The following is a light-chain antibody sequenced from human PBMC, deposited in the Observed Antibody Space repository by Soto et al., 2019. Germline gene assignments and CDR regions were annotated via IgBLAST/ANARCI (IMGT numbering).Light chain of an antibody. CDR1: QSINNN. Sequence: EIVMTQSPATLSVSPGERATLSCRASQSINNNLAWYQQKRGQGPRLLLYGASSRATGTPARISGSGSTTGFTHTISTLQYEDFAIYYCQQYNDWALTFGGGTKVEFK. CDR3: QQYNDWALT. CDR2: GAS. V-gene: IGKV3-15*01. J-gene: IGKJ4*01.